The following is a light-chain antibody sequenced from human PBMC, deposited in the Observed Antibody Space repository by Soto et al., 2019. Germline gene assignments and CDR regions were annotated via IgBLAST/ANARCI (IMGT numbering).Light chain of an antibody. J-gene: IGLJ1*01. V-gene: IGLV2-14*01. CDR1: SSDVGNYNY. Sequence: QSALTQPASVSGSPGQSITISCTGTSSDVGNYNYVSWYQQYAGKAPKLMIFDVSDRPSGVSNRFSGSKSGNTASLTISGLQAEDQADYYCSSYTSSSTYVFGTGTKLTVL. CDR2: DVS. CDR3: SSYTSSSTYV.